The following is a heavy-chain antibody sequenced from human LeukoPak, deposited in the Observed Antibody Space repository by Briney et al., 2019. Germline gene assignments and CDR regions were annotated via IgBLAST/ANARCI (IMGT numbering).Heavy chain of an antibody. CDR1: GLTLSNYC. V-gene: IGHV3-7*01. CDR3: ARFSRDRESS. Sequence: GGSLRLSCAASGLTLSNYCMTWVRQGPGKGLEWVATIKRDGVETYYVDSVRGRFTISRDNAENSVYLRMNNLRDEDTAVYYCARFSRDRESSWGQGTLVTVSS. D-gene: IGHD2/OR15-2a*01. J-gene: IGHJ5*02. CDR2: IKRDGVET.